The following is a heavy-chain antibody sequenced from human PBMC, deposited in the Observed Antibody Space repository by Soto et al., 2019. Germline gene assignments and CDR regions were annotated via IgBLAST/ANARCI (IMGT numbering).Heavy chain of an antibody. Sequence: PVGSLRLSCAASGFTFSDYSMNWVRQAPGKGLESISYIDRSATSIFYADSVKGRFTISRDNAKNSLYLQMNSLRAEDTAVYYCARGLSSGWQRYNWFDPWGQGTLVTVSS. CDR2: IDRSATSI. J-gene: IGHJ5*02. D-gene: IGHD6-19*01. CDR3: ARGLSSGWQRYNWFDP. CDR1: GFTFSDYS. V-gene: IGHV3-48*01.